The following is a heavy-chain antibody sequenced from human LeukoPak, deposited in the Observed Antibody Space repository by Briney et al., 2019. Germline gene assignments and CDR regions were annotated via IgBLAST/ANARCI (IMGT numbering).Heavy chain of an antibody. CDR3: ARHMSVSYDAFDL. D-gene: IGHD3-10*01. J-gene: IGHJ3*01. CDR2: IYYSGST. V-gene: IGHV4-59*08. CDR1: GSSISSYY. Sequence: SETLSLTCTVSGSSISSYYWSWIRQPPGKGLEWIGYIYYSGSTNYNPSLKSRVTISVDTSKNQFSLKLSSVTAADTAVYYCARHMSVSYDAFDLWGRGTTVTVSS.